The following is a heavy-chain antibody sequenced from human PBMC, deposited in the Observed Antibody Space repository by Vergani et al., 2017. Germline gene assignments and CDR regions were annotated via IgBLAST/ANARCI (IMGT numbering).Heavy chain of an antibody. D-gene: IGHD2-2*02. J-gene: IGHJ4*02. CDR1: GFALNRHA. Sequence: QVQLVESGGGVVQPGTSLRLSCVVSGFALNRHAMYWVRQAPGKGLEWVVGISFDGTNEYYPDLVKGRFTISRDIAKNRLYLQVRSPGLEDTGVYHCVRVSGFCAEGRCYTVARDEWGRGSPVADSS. CDR2: ISFDGTNE. CDR3: VRVSGFCAEGRCYTVARDE. V-gene: IGHV3-30-3*01.